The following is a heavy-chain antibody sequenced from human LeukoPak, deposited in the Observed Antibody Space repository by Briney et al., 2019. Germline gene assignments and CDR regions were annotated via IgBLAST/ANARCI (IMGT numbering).Heavy chain of an antibody. Sequence: ASVKVSYKATGYTFTSYYMHWVRQAPGQGLEWMGIINPSGGSTSYAQKFQGRVTMTRDTSTSTVYMELSSLRSEDTAVYYCARARLPTKYYYDSSGYYSFDYWGQGTLVTVSS. V-gene: IGHV1-46*01. CDR1: GYTFTSYY. J-gene: IGHJ4*02. CDR3: ARARLPTKYYYDSSGYYSFDY. D-gene: IGHD3-22*01. CDR2: INPSGGST.